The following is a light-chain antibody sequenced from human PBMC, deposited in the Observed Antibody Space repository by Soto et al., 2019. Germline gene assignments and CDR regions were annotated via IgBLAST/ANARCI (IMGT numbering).Light chain of an antibody. CDR3: QQYNIYPIT. CDR2: KAS. J-gene: IGKJ5*01. V-gene: IGKV1-5*03. Sequence: DIQMTQSPSTLSASVGDRVTITCRASQSINSWLAWYQQKPGKAPKLLIYKASSLESGVPSRFSGSGSGTEFTLTISSLQPDDFATYCCQQYNIYPITFGQGTRLEI. CDR1: QSINSW.